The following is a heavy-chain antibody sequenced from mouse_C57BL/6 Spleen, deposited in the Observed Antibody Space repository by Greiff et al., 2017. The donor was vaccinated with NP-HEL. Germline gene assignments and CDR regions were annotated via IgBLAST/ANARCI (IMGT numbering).Heavy chain of an antibody. D-gene: IGHD2-3*01. J-gene: IGHJ3*01. CDR2: IYPGDGDT. CDR1: GYAFSSYW. V-gene: IGHV1-80*01. Sequence: VQLQQSGAELVKPGASVKISCKASGYAFSSYWMNWVKQRPGKGLEWIGQIYPGDGDTNYNGKFKGKATLTADKSSSTAYMQLSSLTSEDSAVYFCANIYDGYPWFAYWGQGTLVTVSA. CDR3: ANIYDGYPWFAY.